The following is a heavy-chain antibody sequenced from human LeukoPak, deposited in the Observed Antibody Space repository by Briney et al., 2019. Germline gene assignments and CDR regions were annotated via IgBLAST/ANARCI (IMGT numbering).Heavy chain of an antibody. J-gene: IGHJ4*02. CDR1: GFTFSSYS. CDR2: ISSSSSYI. Sequence: GGSLRLSCAASGFTFSSYSMNWVRQAPGKGLEWVSSISSSSSYIYYADSVEGRFTISRDNAKNSLYLQMNSLRAEDTAVYYCARLETEYYYDSSGPIGYWGQGTLVTVSS. V-gene: IGHV3-21*01. D-gene: IGHD3-22*01. CDR3: ARLETEYYYDSSGPIGY.